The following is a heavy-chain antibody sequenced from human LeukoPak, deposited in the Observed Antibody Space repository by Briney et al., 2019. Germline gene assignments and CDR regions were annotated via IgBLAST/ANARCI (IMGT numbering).Heavy chain of an antibody. Sequence: ASVKASCKASGYTFTSYYIHWVRQAPGQGLEWMGIVNPSGGSTSYAQKFQGRVTMTRDTSTSTVYMELSSLRSEDTAVYYCARRAWELYYFDYWGQGTLVTVSS. CDR1: GYTFTSYY. D-gene: IGHD1-26*01. CDR2: VNPSGGST. V-gene: IGHV1-46*01. J-gene: IGHJ4*02. CDR3: ARRAWELYYFDY.